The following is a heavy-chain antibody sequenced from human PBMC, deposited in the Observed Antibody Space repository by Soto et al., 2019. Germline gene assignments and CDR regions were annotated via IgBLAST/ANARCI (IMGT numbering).Heavy chain of an antibody. Sequence: GGSLRLSCAASGFTFSSYGMHWVRQAPGKGLEWVAVISYDGSNKYYADSVKGRFTISRDNSKNTLYLQMNSLRAEDTAVYYCAKELWSGPMAVWGQGPKVTVSS. CDR2: ISYDGSNK. CDR1: GFTFSSYG. D-gene: IGHD3-3*01. J-gene: IGHJ6*02. V-gene: IGHV3-30*18. CDR3: AKELWSGPMAV.